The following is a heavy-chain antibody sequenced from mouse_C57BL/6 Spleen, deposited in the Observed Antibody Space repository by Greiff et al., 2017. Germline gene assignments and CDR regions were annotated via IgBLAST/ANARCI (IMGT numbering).Heavy chain of an antibody. V-gene: IGHV5-17*01. J-gene: IGHJ1*03. CDR1: GFTFSDYG. Sequence: EVQLVESGGGLVKPGGSLKLSCAASGFTFSDYGMHWVRQAPEKGLEWVAYISSGSSTIYYADTVKGRFTISRDNAKNTLFLQMNSLRSEDTAMYYCARHSYWYFDVWGTGTTVTVSS. CDR3: ARHSYWYFDV. CDR2: ISSGSSTI.